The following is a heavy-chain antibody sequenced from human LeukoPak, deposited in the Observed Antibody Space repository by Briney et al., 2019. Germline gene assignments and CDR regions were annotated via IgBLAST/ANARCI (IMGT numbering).Heavy chain of an antibody. Sequence: SQTLSLTCAISGDSVSSNSVTWNWIRQTPSRGLEWLGRTYYRSTWYNDYAVSVRGRITVNPDTSKNQFPLHLNSVTPEDTAVYYCARRLTQYDCFDPWGQGILVTVSS. CDR2: TYYRSTWYN. CDR3: ARRLTQYDCFDP. V-gene: IGHV6-1*01. J-gene: IGHJ5*02. CDR1: GDSVSSNSVT. D-gene: IGHD2-2*01.